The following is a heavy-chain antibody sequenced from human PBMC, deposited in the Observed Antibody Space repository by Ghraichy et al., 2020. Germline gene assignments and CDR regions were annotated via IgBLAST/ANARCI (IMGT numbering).Heavy chain of an antibody. D-gene: IGHD1-26*01. CDR3: ARGLKWGRDDY. J-gene: IGHJ4*02. V-gene: IGHV4-59*01. CDR1: GGSISNYY. Sequence: SETLSLSCTVSGGSISNYYWSWIRQPPGKGLEWIGYIYYSGSTNYNPSLKSRVTISIDTSKSQFSLKLSSVTAADTAVYYCARGLKWGRDDYWGQGSRVTAS. CDR2: IYYSGST.